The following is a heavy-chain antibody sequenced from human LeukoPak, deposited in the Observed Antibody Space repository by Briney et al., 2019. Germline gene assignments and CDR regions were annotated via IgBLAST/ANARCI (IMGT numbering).Heavy chain of an antibody. Sequence: PGGSLRLSCAVSGFTFDDYAMHWVRQVPGKGLEWVSGISWNSGSIGYVDSVKGRFTISRDNAKSSLYLQMNSLSAEDTALYYCAKARYCSGGSCYRGFDNWGQGTRVTVSS. CDR3: AKARYCSGGSCYRGFDN. J-gene: IGHJ4*02. CDR1: GFTFDDYA. D-gene: IGHD2-15*01. CDR2: ISWNSGSI. V-gene: IGHV3-9*01.